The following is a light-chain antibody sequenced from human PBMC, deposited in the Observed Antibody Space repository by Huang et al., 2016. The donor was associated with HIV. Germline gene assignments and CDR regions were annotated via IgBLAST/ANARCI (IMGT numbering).Light chain of an antibody. J-gene: IGKJ2*01. Sequence: DLQLTQSPSSLSASVGDRVTVTCRAGQVISNSLAWYQQQPGKAPKVLLYDASKLQSGVPSRFGGGGAGTHYTLTISSLKPEDSGTYYWQQYYSPPYTFGLGSKLEIK. CDR1: QVISNS. CDR2: DAS. V-gene: IGKV1-NL1*01. CDR3: QQYYSPPYT.